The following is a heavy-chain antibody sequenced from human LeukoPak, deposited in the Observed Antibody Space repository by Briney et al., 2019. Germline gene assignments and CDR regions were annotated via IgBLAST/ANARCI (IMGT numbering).Heavy chain of an antibody. CDR2: IYYSGST. V-gene: IGHV4-59*01. CDR1: GGSISSYY. CDR3: ARVTVRGVIDY. Sequence: ASETLSLTCTVSGGSISSYYWSWIRQPPGKGLEWIGYIYYSGSTNYNPSLKSRVTIPVDTCKNQFSLKLSSVTAADTAVYYCARVTVRGVIDYWGQGTLVTVSS. J-gene: IGHJ4*02. D-gene: IGHD3-10*01.